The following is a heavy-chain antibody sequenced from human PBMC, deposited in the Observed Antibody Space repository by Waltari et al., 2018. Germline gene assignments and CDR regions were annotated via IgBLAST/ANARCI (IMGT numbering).Heavy chain of an antibody. J-gene: IGHJ4*02. CDR3: AREGRAAAGTDY. CDR2: INHSGYT. CDR1: GGSFSGYF. Sequence: QVHLQQWGAGLLKPSETLSLTCAVSGGSFSGYFWSWFRQPPGKGLGWLGEINHSGYTNYNPSLKSRVTISVDTSKNQFSLKLSSVTAADTAVYYCAREGRAAAGTDYWSQGTLVTVSS. D-gene: IGHD6-13*01. V-gene: IGHV4-34*02.